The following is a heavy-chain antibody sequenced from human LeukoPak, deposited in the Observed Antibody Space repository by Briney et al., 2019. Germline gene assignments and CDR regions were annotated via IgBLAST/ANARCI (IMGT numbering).Heavy chain of an antibody. CDR1: RFTVSSNY. V-gene: IGHV3-66*01. Sequence: GGSLRLSCAASRFTVSSNYMSWVRQAPGKGLEWVSVIYSGGKTEYADSVKGRFTISRDSSKNTLYLQMNSLRAEDTAVYYCARGGYYYDSSGKKSDAFDIWGQGTMVTVSS. CDR3: ARGGYYYDSSGKKSDAFDI. D-gene: IGHD3-22*01. CDR2: IYSGGKT. J-gene: IGHJ3*02.